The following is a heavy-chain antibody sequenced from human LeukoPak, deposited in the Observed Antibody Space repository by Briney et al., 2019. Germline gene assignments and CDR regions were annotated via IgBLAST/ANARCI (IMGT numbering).Heavy chain of an antibody. J-gene: IGHJ6*02. Sequence: GGSLRPSCAASGFTFSSYGMHWVRQAPGKGLEWVAVISYDGSNKYYADSVKGRFTISRDNSKNTLYLQMNSLRAEDTAVYYCAKVAGTDYYYYYGMDVWGQGTTVTVSS. V-gene: IGHV3-30*18. CDR2: ISYDGSNK. CDR3: AKVAGTDYYYYYGMDV. D-gene: IGHD6-19*01. CDR1: GFTFSSYG.